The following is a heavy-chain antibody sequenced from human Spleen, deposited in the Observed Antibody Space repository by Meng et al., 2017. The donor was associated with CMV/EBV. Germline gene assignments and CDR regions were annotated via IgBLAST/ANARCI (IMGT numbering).Heavy chain of an antibody. Sequence: SGCTFSSYSMNWVRQAPGKGLEWVSSISSSSSYIYYADSVKGRFTISRDNAKNSLYLQMNSLRAEDTAVYYCARIPGAGDGSDAFDIWGQGTMVTVSS. D-gene: IGHD7-27*01. CDR3: ARIPGAGDGSDAFDI. CDR2: ISSSSSYI. J-gene: IGHJ3*02. CDR1: GCTFSSYS. V-gene: IGHV3-21*01.